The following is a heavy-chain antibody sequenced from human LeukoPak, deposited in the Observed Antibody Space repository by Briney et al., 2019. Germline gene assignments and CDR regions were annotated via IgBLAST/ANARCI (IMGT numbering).Heavy chain of an antibody. V-gene: IGHV3-30-3*01. D-gene: IGHD6-6*01. CDR1: EFTFISYA. J-gene: IGHJ4*02. CDR3: ARETYSSSSPFGY. Sequence: GTSLRLSCAASEFTFISYAMHWVRQAPGKGLEWVAVISYDGSNKYYADSVKGRFTISRDNSNNMLYLQMNSLRAEDTAVYYCARETYSSSSPFGYWGQGTLVTVSS. CDR2: ISYDGSNK.